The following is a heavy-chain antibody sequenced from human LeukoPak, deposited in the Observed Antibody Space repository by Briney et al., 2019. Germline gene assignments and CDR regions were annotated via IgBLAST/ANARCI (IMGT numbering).Heavy chain of an antibody. V-gene: IGHV1-2*02. CDR1: GYTFTGYY. CDR3: AQDNGYSYGYWFDP. D-gene: IGHD5-18*01. CDR2: INPNSGDT. Sequence: GASVKVSCKASGYTFTGYYMHWVRQAPGQGLEWMGWINPNSGDTNYAQKFQGRVTMTRDTSISTAYMELSRLRSDDTAVYYCAQDNGYSYGYWFDPWGQGTLVTVSS. J-gene: IGHJ5*02.